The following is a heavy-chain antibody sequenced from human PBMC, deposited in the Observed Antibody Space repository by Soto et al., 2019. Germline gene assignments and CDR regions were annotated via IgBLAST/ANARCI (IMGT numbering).Heavy chain of an antibody. D-gene: IGHD3-22*01. Sequence: QVQLVQSGAEVKKPGASVKVSCKASGYTFTSYGISWVRQAPGQGLEWMGWISAYNGNTNYAQKLQGRVTMTTDTSTSTAYMELRSLRSDDTAVYYCARVFRDYYDSSVVPYAFDIWGQGTMVTVSS. CDR3: ARVFRDYYDSSVVPYAFDI. CDR2: ISAYNGNT. V-gene: IGHV1-18*01. J-gene: IGHJ3*02. CDR1: GYTFTSYG.